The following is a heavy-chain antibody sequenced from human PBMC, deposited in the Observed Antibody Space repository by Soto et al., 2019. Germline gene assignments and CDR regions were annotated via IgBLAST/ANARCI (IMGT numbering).Heavy chain of an antibody. Sequence: PVGSLRLSCASSVFTFSSYSMNCVRQAPGKGLEWVSSISSSSSYIYYADSVKGRFTISRDNAKNSLYLQMNSLRAEDTAVYYCARDMGFNFDYWGQGTLVIVSS. J-gene: IGHJ4*02. CDR1: VFTFSSYS. V-gene: IGHV3-21*01. D-gene: IGHD1-26*01. CDR3: ARDMGFNFDY. CDR2: ISSSSSYI.